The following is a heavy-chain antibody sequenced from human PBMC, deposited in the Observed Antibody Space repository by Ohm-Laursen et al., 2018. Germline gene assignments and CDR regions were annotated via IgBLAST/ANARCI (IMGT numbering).Heavy chain of an antibody. CDR2: IYHSGST. D-gene: IGHD3-16*01. V-gene: IGHV4-59*01. CDR1: GGSISSYY. J-gene: IGHJ6*02. CDR3: ASGHNYGYDNYYYGMDV. Sequence: SETLSLTCTVSGGSISSYYWSWIRQPPGKGLEWIGYIYHSGSTKYNPFFNSRVTISVDTSQNQFSLNLRSVTTADTAVYYCASGHNYGYDNYYYGMDVWGQGTTVTVSS.